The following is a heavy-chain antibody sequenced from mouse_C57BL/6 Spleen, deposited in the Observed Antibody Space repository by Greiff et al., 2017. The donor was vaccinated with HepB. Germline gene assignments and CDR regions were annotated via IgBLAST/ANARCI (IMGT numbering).Heavy chain of an antibody. Sequence: DVQLVESGGGLVKPGGSLKLSCAASGFTFSDYGMHWVRQAPEKGLEWVAYISSGSSTIYYADTVKGRFTISRDNAKNTLFLQMTSLRSEDTAMYYCARTYYYGSSYVAYWGQGTLVTVSA. CDR3: ARTYYYGSSYVAY. D-gene: IGHD1-1*01. CDR1: GFTFSDYG. V-gene: IGHV5-17*01. CDR2: ISSGSSTI. J-gene: IGHJ3*01.